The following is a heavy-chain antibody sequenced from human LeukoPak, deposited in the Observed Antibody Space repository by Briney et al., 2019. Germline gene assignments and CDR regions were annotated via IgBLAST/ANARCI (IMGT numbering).Heavy chain of an antibody. D-gene: IGHD3-22*01. J-gene: IGHJ4*02. CDR1: GGTFSSYA. Sequence: SVKVSCKASGGTFSSYAISWVRQAPGQGLEWMGRIIPILGIANYAQKFQGRVTITADKSTSTAYMELSSLRSEDTAVYYCARVQTNYYDSSGYYTIDYWGQGTLVTVSS. V-gene: IGHV1-69*04. CDR2: IIPILGIA. CDR3: ARVQTNYYDSSGYYTIDY.